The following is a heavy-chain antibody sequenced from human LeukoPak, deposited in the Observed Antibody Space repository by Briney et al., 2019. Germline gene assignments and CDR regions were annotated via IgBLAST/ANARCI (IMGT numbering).Heavy chain of an antibody. D-gene: IGHD1-26*01. CDR2: IYYSGST. CDR3: ARDPKHSASQRWFDP. CDR1: GGSISSGDYY. V-gene: IGHV4-30-4*01. Sequence: PSETLSLTRTVSGGSISSGDYYWSWIRQPPGKGLEWIGYIYYSGSTYYNPSLKSRVTISVDTSKNQFSLKLSSVTAADTAVYYCARDPKHSASQRWFDPWGQGTLVTVSS. J-gene: IGHJ5*02.